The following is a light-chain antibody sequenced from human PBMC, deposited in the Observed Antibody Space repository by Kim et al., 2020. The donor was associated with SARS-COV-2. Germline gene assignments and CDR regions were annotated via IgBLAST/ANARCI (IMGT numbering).Light chain of an antibody. V-gene: IGKV3-15*01. CDR3: QQCNNWPLT. CDR1: QSNGTK. Sequence: VAPGESATLSCRASQSNGTKLAWYQQKPGHAPRLLSYHASRRTTDIPARFSGSWSGTEFTLTISSLQSEDFAVYYCQQCNNWPLTFGQGTKVEVK. CDR2: HAS. J-gene: IGKJ1*01.